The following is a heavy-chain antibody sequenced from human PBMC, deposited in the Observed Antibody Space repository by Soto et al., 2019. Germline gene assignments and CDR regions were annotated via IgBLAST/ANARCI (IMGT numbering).Heavy chain of an antibody. CDR2: LDWNDDR. J-gene: IGHJ1*01. D-gene: IGHD3-22*01. V-gene: IGHV2-5*01. CDR3: ALFVTFTPTYYYVKT. Sequence: QITLRESGPTLVKPTQTLTLTCTFSVFSLTTSGVGVGWIRQPPGEALAWLAVLDWNDDRPYSPSLKTRLTSNKETSTDQVGLPMANLDPVDTATYECALFVTFTPTYYYVKTWSQGSVVTVSS. CDR1: VFSLTTSGVG.